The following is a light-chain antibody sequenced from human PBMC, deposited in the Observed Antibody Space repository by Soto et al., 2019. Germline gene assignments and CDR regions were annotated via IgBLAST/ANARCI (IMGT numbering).Light chain of an antibody. V-gene: IGLV2-14*01. Sequence: QSALTQPASVSGSPGQWITFSCTGTSSDIGVYNYVSWYQQHPGKAPKLMIYEVNNRPSGVSNRFSGSKSGNTASLTISGLQAEDEADYYCSSYTTSNTYVFGTGTKVTVL. CDR2: EVN. CDR1: SSDIGVYNY. CDR3: SSYTTSNTYV. J-gene: IGLJ1*01.